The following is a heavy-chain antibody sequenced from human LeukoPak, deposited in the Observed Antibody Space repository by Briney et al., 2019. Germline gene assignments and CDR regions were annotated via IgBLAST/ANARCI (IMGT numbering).Heavy chain of an antibody. V-gene: IGHV4-61*02. CDR2: IYTSGST. CDR1: GGPISSGPYY. Sequence: PSETLSLTCTVSGGPISSGPYYWSWIRQPAGKGLEWIGRIYTSGSTNYNPSLKSRVTISLDTSKNQFSLKLSSVTAADTAVYYCARGGWFGESPFDYWGQGTLVTVSS. D-gene: IGHD3-10*01. CDR3: ARGGWFGESPFDY. J-gene: IGHJ4*02.